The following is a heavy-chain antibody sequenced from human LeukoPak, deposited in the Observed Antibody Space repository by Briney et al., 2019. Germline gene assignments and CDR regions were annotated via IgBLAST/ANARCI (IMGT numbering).Heavy chain of an antibody. D-gene: IGHD3-22*01. V-gene: IGHV3-15*01. CDR1: GFTFSNAW. CDR3: TTDKYYYDSSGYYYH. Sequence: GGSLRLSCAASGFTFSNAWMSWVRQAPGKGLEWVGRIKSKTDVGTTDYAAPVKGRFTISRDDSKNTLYLQMNSLKTEDTAVYYCTTDKYYYDSSGYYYHWGQGTLVTVSS. CDR2: IKSKTDVGTT. J-gene: IGHJ5*02.